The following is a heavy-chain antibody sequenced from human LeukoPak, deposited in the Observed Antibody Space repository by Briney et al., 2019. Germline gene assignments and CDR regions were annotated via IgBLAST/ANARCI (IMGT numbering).Heavy chain of an antibody. D-gene: IGHD5-12*01. J-gene: IGHJ4*02. CDR2: IYPGDSDT. Sequence: GESLKISCKGSGYSFTSYWIGWVRQMPGKGLEWMGIIYPGDSDTRYSPSFQGQVTISADKSISTAYLQWSSPKASDTAMYYCARQVRGGYSGYAPFDYWGQGTLVTVSS. V-gene: IGHV5-51*01. CDR1: GYSFTSYW. CDR3: ARQVRGGYSGYAPFDY.